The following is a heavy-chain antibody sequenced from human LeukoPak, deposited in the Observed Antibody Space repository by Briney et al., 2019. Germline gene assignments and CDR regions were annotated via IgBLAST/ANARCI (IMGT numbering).Heavy chain of an antibody. Sequence: GGTLRLPCAASGFTFSNYDMSWVRQAPGKGLEWVSAISGTGDSTYYADSVTGRFSISRDNSKNTLYVQMNSLRAEDTAVYYCAKRGLPDYWGQGTLVTVSS. J-gene: IGHJ4*02. V-gene: IGHV3-23*01. CDR2: ISGTGDST. CDR3: AKRGLPDY. D-gene: IGHD3-10*01. CDR1: GFTFSNYD.